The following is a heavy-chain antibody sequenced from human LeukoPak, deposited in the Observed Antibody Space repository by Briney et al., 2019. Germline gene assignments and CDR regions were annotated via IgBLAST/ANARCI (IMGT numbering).Heavy chain of an antibody. CDR3: AREGGYYDSGTLDY. CDR2: IYYSGST. V-gene: IGHV4-39*02. CDR1: GGSISSSSYY. Sequence: SETLSLTCTVSGGSISSSSYYWGWIRQPPGKGLVWIGSIYYSGSTYYNPSLKSRVTISVDTSKNQFSLKLSSVTAADTAVYYCAREGGYYDSGTLDYWGQGTLVTVSS. D-gene: IGHD3-22*01. J-gene: IGHJ4*02.